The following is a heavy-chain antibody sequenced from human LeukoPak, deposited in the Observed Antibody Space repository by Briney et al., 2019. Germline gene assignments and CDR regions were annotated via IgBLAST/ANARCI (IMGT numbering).Heavy chain of an antibody. CDR1: GYTFTGYY. J-gene: IGHJ4*02. CDR2: ITPSGSFT. Sequence: ASVKVSCKASGYTFTGYYIHWVRQAPGQGPAWLGIITPSGSFTRYALKFQGRVTMNSDTSTGTVYLEVNTLTSEDTAVYYCVRSIPPSHPHFDSWGQGTLVTVSS. CDR3: VRSIPPSHPHFDS. D-gene: IGHD1-14*01. V-gene: IGHV1-46*01.